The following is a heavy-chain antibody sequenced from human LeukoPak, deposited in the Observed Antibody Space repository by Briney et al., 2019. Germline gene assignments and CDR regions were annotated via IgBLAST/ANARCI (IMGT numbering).Heavy chain of an antibody. Sequence: ASVKVSCKASGYTFTSYYMHWVRQAPGQGLEWMGIINPSGGSTSYAQKFQGRVTMTRDMSTSTVYMELCSLRSEDTAVYYCARVNIAAAGFDYWGQGTLVTVSS. CDR3: ARVNIAAAGFDY. V-gene: IGHV1-46*01. CDR2: INPSGGST. J-gene: IGHJ4*02. D-gene: IGHD6-13*01. CDR1: GYTFTSYY.